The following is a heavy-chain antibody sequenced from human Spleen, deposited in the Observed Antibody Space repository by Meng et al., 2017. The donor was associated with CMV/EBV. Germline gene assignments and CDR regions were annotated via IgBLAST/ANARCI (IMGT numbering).Heavy chain of an antibody. D-gene: IGHD3-16*02. Sequence: SETLSLTCAVYGGSFSGYYWSWIRQPPGKGLEWIGEINHSGSTNYNPSLKSRVTISVDTSKNQFSLKLSSVTAADTAVYYCARDRLGGMDVWGQGTTVTVSS. CDR2: INHSGST. CDR1: GGSFSGYY. V-gene: IGHV4-34*01. CDR3: ARDRLGGMDV. J-gene: IGHJ6*02.